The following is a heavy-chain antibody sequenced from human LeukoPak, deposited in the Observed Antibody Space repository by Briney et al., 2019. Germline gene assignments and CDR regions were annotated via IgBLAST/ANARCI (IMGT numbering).Heavy chain of an antibody. D-gene: IGHD6-19*01. Sequence: GGSLRLSCAASGFTFSSYWMSWVRQAPGKGLEWVANIKQDGSEKYYVDSVKGRFTISRDNAKNSLYLQMNSLRAEDTAVYYCARIRPDSSGWNFDYWGQGTLVTVSS. CDR1: GFTFSSYW. J-gene: IGHJ4*02. V-gene: IGHV3-7*01. CDR2: IKQDGSEK. CDR3: ARIRPDSSGWNFDY.